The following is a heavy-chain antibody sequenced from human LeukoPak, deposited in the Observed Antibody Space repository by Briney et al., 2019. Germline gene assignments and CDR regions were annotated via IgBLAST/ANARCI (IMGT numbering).Heavy chain of an antibody. D-gene: IGHD3-3*02. J-gene: IGHJ6*03. V-gene: IGHV1-69*02. CDR3: ARGAPGELAKGYYYMDV. CDR2: IIPILGIA. Sequence: SVKVSCKASGGTFSSYTISWVRQAPGQGLEWMGRIIPILGIANYAQKFQGRATITADKSTSTAYMKLSSLRSEDTAVYYCARGAPGELAKGYYYMDVWGKGTTVTVSS. CDR1: GGTFSSYT.